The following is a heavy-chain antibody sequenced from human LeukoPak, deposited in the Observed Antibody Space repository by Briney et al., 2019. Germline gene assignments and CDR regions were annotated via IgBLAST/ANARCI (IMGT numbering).Heavy chain of an antibody. CDR3: ARQRWLQPTFDY. Sequence: SETLSLTCTVSGGSISSSTYYWGWIRQPPGKGLEWIGSIYYSGGTYYNPSLKSRVTISVDTSKKQFSLKLSSVTAADTAVYYCARQRWLQPTFDYWGQGTLVTVSS. CDR2: IYYSGGT. V-gene: IGHV4-39*01. D-gene: IGHD5-24*01. CDR1: GGSISSSTYY. J-gene: IGHJ4*02.